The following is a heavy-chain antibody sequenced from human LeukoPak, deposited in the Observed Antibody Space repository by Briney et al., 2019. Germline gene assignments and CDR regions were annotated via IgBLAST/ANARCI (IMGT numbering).Heavy chain of an antibody. CDR1: GGSISSDY. Sequence: PSETLSLTCTVSGGSISSDYWSWIRQPAGKGLKWIGRFCTTGSTNYSPSLKSRVTMSVDTSKNQFSLNLISVTAADTAVCYCATGAGDFDHWGQGILVTVSS. CDR3: ATGAGDFDH. J-gene: IGHJ4*02. D-gene: IGHD1-14*01. CDR2: FCTTGST. V-gene: IGHV4-4*07.